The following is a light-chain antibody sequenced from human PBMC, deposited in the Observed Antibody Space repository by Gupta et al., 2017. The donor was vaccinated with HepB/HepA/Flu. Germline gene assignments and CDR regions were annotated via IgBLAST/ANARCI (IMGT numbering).Light chain of an antibody. CDR2: AVS. V-gene: IGKV1D-12*01. Sequence: DIQMTQSPSSVSASVGDRVTITCRASQGISGWLTWYQQKPGKAPEVLIYAVSTIQSGVPSRFRGSGSGTEFTLTITNRQPEDFATYFCQQANTFPITLGGGTKVEMK. J-gene: IGKJ4*01. CDR1: QGISGW. CDR3: QQANTFPIT.